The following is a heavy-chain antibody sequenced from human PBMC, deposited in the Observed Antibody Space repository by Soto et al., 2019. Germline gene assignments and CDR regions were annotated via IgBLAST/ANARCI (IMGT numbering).Heavy chain of an antibody. CDR1: GGSISSYY. V-gene: IGHV4-59*01. J-gene: IGHJ5*02. CDR3: ARVVDYGGKSTWFDP. CDR2: IYYSGST. D-gene: IGHD4-17*01. Sequence: QVQLQESGPGLVKPSETLSLTCTVSGGSISSYYWSWIRQPPGKGLEWIGYIYYSGSTNYNPSLKSRVTISVDKSKNQFSLKLSSVTAADTAVYYCARVVDYGGKSTWFDPWGQGTLVTVSS.